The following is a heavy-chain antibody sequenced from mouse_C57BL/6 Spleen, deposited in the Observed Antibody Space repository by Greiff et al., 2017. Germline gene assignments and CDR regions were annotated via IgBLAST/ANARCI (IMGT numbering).Heavy chain of an antibody. Sequence: VHVMQSGAELVKPWASVKLSCTASGFNIKDYYMHWVKQRTEQGLEWIGRIDPEDGETKYAPKFQGKATITADTTTNTAYLQLSSLTYEDTAVYYCAGGNWYFDVWGTGTTVTVSS. V-gene: IGHV14-2*01. J-gene: IGHJ1*03. CDR2: IDPEDGET. CDR1: GFNIKDYY. CDR3: AGGNWYFDV.